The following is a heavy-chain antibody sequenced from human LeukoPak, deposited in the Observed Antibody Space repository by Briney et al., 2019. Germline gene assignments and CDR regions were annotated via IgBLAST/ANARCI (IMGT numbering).Heavy chain of an antibody. CDR3: VGGSHAFDI. Sequence: GSLILSCVASGFTFSSYGMHWVRQAPGKGLEWVAVIWYDGSNKYYADSVKGRFTISRDNSKNTLYLQMNSLRAEDTAVYYCVGGSHAFDIWGQGTMVTVSS. CDR1: GFTFSSYG. V-gene: IGHV3-33*01. CDR2: IWYDGSNK. J-gene: IGHJ3*02. D-gene: IGHD2-15*01.